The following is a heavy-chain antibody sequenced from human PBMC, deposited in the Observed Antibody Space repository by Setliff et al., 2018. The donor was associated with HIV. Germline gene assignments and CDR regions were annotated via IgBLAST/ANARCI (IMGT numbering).Heavy chain of an antibody. J-gene: IGHJ6*02. D-gene: IGHD3-3*01. CDR2: IKEDGSAT. V-gene: IGHV3-7*01. CDR1: GFTFRSYW. CDR3: AREGVHHNFWSGYTYYYGLDV. Sequence: LRLSCAASGFTFRSYWMSWVRQAPGKGLEWVANIKEDGSATYYVESVRGRFTISRDNPNNLLYLQMDSLRGEDTAVYYCAREGVHHNFWSGYTYYYGLDVWGQGTTVTVSS.